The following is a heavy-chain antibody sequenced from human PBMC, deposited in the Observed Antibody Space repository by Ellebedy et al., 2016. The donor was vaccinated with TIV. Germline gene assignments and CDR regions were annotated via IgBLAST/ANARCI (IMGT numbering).Heavy chain of an antibody. CDR3: ARDKVPYYYGSGSYYKLDY. CDR1: GGTFSSYA. J-gene: IGHJ4*02. V-gene: IGHV1-69*13. D-gene: IGHD3-10*01. CDR2: IIPIFGTA. Sequence: SVKVSXXASGGTFSSYAISWVRQAPGQGLEWMGGIIPIFGTANYAQKFQGRVTITADESTSTAYMELSSLRSEDTAVYYCARDKVPYYYGSGSYYKLDYWGQGTLVTVSS.